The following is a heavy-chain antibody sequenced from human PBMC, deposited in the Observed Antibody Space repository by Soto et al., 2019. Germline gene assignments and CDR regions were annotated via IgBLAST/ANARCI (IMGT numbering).Heavy chain of an antibody. CDR1: GGTFSSYA. J-gene: IGHJ4*02. CDR3: STSYDSSGYYFGVDY. D-gene: IGHD3-22*01. CDR2: IIPIFGTA. Sequence: GASVKVSCKASGGTFSSYAISWVRQAPGQGLEWMGGIIPIFGTANYAQKFQGRVAITADESTSTAYMELSSLRSEDTAVYYCSTSYDSSGYYFGVDYWGQGTMVTVYS. V-gene: IGHV1-69*13.